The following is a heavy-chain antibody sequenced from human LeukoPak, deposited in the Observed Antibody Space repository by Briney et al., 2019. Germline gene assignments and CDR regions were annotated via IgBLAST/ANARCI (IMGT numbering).Heavy chain of an antibody. CDR3: ARGPGSGGGYYVGDA. CDR2: ISSDGSFI. J-gene: IGHJ5*02. V-gene: IGHV3-74*01. CDR1: GFTFNTYW. D-gene: IGHD1-26*01. Sequence: GGSRRLSCAASGFTFNTYWMHWVRHAPGKGLVWVSRISSDGSFINYADSVKGRFTVSRDNAKNTLYLQMNSLRDEDTAIYYCARGPGSGGGYYVGDAWGQGTQVTVSS.